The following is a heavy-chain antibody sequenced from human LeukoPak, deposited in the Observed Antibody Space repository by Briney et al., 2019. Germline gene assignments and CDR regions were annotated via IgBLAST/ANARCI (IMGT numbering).Heavy chain of an antibody. CDR1: GFTFSSYW. D-gene: IGHD5-18*01. V-gene: IGHV3-74*01. CDR3: ARVGRYSYGGFDY. J-gene: IGHJ4*02. Sequence: GGSLRLSCAASGFTFSSYWMHWVRQAPGKGLVWVSRINSDGSSTSYADSVKGRFTISRDNAKNTLYLQMNSLRGEDTAVYYCARVGRYSYGGFDYWGQGTLVTVSS. CDR2: INSDGSST.